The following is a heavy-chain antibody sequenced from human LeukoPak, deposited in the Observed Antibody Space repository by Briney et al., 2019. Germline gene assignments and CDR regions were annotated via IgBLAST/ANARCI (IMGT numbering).Heavy chain of an antibody. CDR3: ARVRREMKRSLGRTTEYSYYYYMDV. CDR2: IKHDGSEK. V-gene: IGHV3-7*01. D-gene: IGHD1/OR15-1a*01. Sequence: PGGSLTLSCAASGLTFSNYWMSWVRQGPGKGLEWVADIKHDGSEKYYIDSVKGRFTISRDNAKNSVYLQMNRLGAEDTAVYYCARVRREMKRSLGRTTEYSYYYYMDVWGKGTTVTVSS. J-gene: IGHJ6*03. CDR1: GLTFSNYW.